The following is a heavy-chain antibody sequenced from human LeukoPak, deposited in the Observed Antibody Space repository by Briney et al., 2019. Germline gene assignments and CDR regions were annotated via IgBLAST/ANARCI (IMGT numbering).Heavy chain of an antibody. CDR2: INGRGDNT. Sequence: GGSLRLSCAASGVIISSYAMSWVRQAPGKGLEWVSAINGRGDNTYYADFVKGRFTISRDNSKSTVYLQMNSLRTEDTAVYYCAKDRISPGFNWFDPWGQGTLVTVSS. V-gene: IGHV3-23*01. CDR3: AKDRISPGFNWFDP. CDR1: GVIISSYA. D-gene: IGHD3-3*02. J-gene: IGHJ5*02.